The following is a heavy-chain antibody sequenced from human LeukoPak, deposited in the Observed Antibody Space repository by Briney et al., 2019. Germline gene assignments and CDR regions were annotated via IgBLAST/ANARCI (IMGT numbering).Heavy chain of an antibody. CDR1: GFTFSDYW. Sequence: TGGSLRLSCAASGFTFSDYWMHWVRQAPGKGLMWVSRTNKEGTGTTYADSARGRFTISRDNAKNTLLLQVNSLRAEDTGVYYCAREMGSSSYVLDVWGQGTMVTVSS. D-gene: IGHD2-2*01. CDR3: AREMGSSSYVLDV. V-gene: IGHV3-74*01. J-gene: IGHJ3*01. CDR2: TNKEGTGT.